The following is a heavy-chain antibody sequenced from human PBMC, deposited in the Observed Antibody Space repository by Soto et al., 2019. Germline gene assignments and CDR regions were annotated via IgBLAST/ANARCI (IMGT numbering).Heavy chain of an antibody. J-gene: IGHJ4*01. CDR1: GYSSTDNY. CDR3: ARSQGSVVADY. V-gene: IGHV4-59*01. Sequence: QVQLQESGPGLVKPSETLSLACSVSGYSSTDNYWSWIRQPPGKGLEWIVYISHSARTNYNPSLRSRVSTSLDTSKNHFSLRVKSLTPTDTAVYSIARSQGSVVADYWGHGTLVTVSS. D-gene: IGHD3-10*01. CDR2: ISHSART.